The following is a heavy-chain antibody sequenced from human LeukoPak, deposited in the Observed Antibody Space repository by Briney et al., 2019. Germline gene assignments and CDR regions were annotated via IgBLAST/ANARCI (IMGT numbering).Heavy chain of an antibody. V-gene: IGHV3-30*02. CDR2: IRYHGSDK. D-gene: IGHD6-13*01. J-gene: IGHJ4*02. CDR1: AFTFRSYG. CDR3: ARDIVDSSSWYYFDY. Sequence: GGSLRLSCAASAFTFRSYGMHWVRQAPGKGLEWVAFIRYHGSDKYYADSVKGRFTISRDTAKNSLYLQMNSLRAEDTAVYYCARDIVDSSSWYYFDYWGQGTLVTVSS.